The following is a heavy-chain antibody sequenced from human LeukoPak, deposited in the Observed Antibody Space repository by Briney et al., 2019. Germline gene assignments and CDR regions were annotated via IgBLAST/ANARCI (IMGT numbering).Heavy chain of an antibody. V-gene: IGHV3-11*06. CDR1: GFTFSGYF. Sequence: GGSLRLSCAASGFTFSGYFMKWIRQAPGKGLEWVSYISPGSDYTNYADSVKGRFTISRDNAKNSLYLQMNSLRAEDTAVYFCARSGYSGYDPDYWGQGTLVTVSS. CDR3: ARSGYSGYDPDY. D-gene: IGHD5-12*01. CDR2: ISPGSDYT. J-gene: IGHJ4*02.